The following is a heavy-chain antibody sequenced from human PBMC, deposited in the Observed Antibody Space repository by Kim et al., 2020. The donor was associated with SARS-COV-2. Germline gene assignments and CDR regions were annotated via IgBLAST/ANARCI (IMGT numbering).Heavy chain of an antibody. Sequence: SVKVSCKASGGTFSSYAISWVRQAPVQGLEWMGGIIPIFGTANYAQKFQGRVTITADESTSTAYMELSSLRSEDTAVYYCARGASTLIAARGTVYFDYWGQGTLVTVSS. D-gene: IGHD6-6*01. CDR3: ARGASTLIAARGTVYFDY. J-gene: IGHJ4*02. CDR2: IIPIFGTA. V-gene: IGHV1-69*13. CDR1: GGTFSSYA.